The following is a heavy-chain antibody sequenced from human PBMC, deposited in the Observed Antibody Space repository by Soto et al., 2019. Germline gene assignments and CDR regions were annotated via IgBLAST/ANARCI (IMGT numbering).Heavy chain of an antibody. CDR3: ARGDYDYVHRWFDP. CDR2: ISSSGSTI. V-gene: IGHV3-48*03. Sequence: VGSLRLSCAASGFTFSSYEMNWVRQAPGKGLEWVSSISSSGSTIYYADSVKGRFTISRDNAKNSLYLQMNSLRAEDTAVYYCARGDYDYVHRWFDPWGQGTLVTV. D-gene: IGHD3-16*01. J-gene: IGHJ5*02. CDR1: GFTFSSYE.